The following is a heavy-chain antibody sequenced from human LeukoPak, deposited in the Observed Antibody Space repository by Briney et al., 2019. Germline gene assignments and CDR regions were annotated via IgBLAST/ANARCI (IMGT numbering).Heavy chain of an antibody. CDR2: LSGDGSTS. CDR1: GFTLDYA. J-gene: IGHJ4*02. D-gene: IGHD6-13*01. CDR3: ANGGRSSNWYESFCY. Sequence: PGGSLRLSCAASGFTLDYAMHWVRHAPGKALEWVSLLSGDGSTSYYADSVKGRFTISRDNSKNSLYLQMNSLRTEDTALYYCANGGRSSNWYESFCYWGQGTLVTVSS. V-gene: IGHV3-43*02.